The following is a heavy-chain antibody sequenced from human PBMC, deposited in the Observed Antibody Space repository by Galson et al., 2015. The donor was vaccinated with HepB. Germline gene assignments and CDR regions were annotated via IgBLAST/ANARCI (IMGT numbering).Heavy chain of an antibody. CDR1: GFSFSSYW. CDR3: ARLVGEVIPGGIHWMFDP. J-gene: IGHJ5*02. D-gene: IGHD2-2*02. Sequence: SLRLSCAASGFSFSSYWMTWVRQTVGEGLECVATIRQDGNEKHYADPVKGRFAISRDNAKNSLFLQINSLRVDDTAVYYCARLVGEVIPGGIHWMFDPWGQGTLVTVSS. V-gene: IGHV3-7*03. CDR2: IRQDGNEK.